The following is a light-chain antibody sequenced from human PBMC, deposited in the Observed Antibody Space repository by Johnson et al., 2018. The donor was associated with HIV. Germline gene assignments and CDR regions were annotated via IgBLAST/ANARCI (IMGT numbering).Light chain of an antibody. CDR2: ENN. CDR1: SSNIGNNY. CDR3: GTWDSSLSVYV. V-gene: IGLV1-51*02. J-gene: IGLJ1*01. Sequence: QSVLTQPPSVSAAPGQKVTISCSGSSSNIGNNYVSWYQHLPGTAPKLLIYENNRRPSGIPDRFSGSQSGTSATLGITGLPTGDEADYYCGTWDSSLSVYVFGTGTKVTVL.